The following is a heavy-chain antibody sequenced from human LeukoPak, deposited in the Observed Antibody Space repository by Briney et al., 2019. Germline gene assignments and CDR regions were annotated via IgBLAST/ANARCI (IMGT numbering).Heavy chain of an antibody. CDR2: IYPGDSDT. CDR3: ARLRGDSWCYFRYSYYYYAIDV. V-gene: IGHV5-51*01. Sequence: GESLNFCGKGSGYSCSNNLIGWGRQMPGKGLEWMGIIYPGDSDTRYSPSFQGQVTISADKSISTTYLQWSSLKASDTAMYYCARLRGDSWCYFRYSYYYYAIDVWGQGTTVTVSS. CDR1: GYSCSNNL. J-gene: IGHJ6*02. D-gene: IGHD1-26*01.